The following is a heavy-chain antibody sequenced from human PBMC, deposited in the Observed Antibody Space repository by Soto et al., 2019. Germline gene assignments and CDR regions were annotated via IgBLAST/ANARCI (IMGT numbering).Heavy chain of an antibody. CDR3: ARVLSGPNWFDP. V-gene: IGHV4-30-2*01. CDR2: IYHSGST. CDR1: GGSISSGAYS. J-gene: IGHJ5*02. Sequence: SETLALTCAVSGGSISSGAYSGSWIRQPPGKGLEWIGYIYHSGSTYYNPSLKSRVTISVDRSKNQFSLKLSSVNAADTAVYYCARVLSGPNWFDPWGQGTLVTVSS.